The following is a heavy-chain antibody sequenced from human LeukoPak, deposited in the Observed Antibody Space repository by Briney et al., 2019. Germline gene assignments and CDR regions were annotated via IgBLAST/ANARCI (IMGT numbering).Heavy chain of an antibody. CDR2: ISGSGGST. D-gene: IGHD3-10*01. V-gene: IGHV3-23*01. J-gene: IGHJ4*02. CDR3: AKDQQSIYGSGSYFGY. CDR1: GFTFSSYA. Sequence: GGSLRLSCAASGFTFSSYAMSWVRQAPGKGLEWVSVISGSGGSTYYADSVKGRFTTSRDNSKNTLYLQMNSLRAEDTAVYYCAKDQQSIYGSGSYFGYWGQGTLVTVSS.